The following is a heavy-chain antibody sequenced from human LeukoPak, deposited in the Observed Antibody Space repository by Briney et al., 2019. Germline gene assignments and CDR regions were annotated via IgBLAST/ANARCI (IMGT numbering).Heavy chain of an antibody. Sequence: GASVKVSCKASGYTFSAYYMHWVRQAPGQGLEWMGWINPNSGGTNYAQKFQGRVTMTRDTSTSTAYMELSSLRSDDTAVYYCARVLRSGPAYWGQGTLVTVPS. D-gene: IGHD6-19*01. CDR1: GYTFSAYY. CDR2: INPNSGGT. J-gene: IGHJ4*02. V-gene: IGHV1-2*02. CDR3: ARVLRSGPAY.